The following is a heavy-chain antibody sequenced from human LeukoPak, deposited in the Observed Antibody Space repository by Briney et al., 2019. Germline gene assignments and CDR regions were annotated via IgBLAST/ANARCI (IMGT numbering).Heavy chain of an antibody. D-gene: IGHD3-9*01. CDR2: INHSGST. CDR1: GGSFSGYY. CDR3: AGVSTRGYFDWSSPAYYYMDV. J-gene: IGHJ6*03. Sequence: PSETLSLTCAVYGGSFSGYYWSWIRQPPGKGLEWIGEINHSGSTNYNPSLKSRVTISVDTSKNQFSLKLSSVTAADAAVYYCAGVSTRGYFDWSSPAYYYMDVWGKGTTVTVSS. V-gene: IGHV4-34*01.